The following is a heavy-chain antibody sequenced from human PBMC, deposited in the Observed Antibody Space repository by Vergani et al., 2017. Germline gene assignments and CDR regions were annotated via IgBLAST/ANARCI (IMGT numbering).Heavy chain of an antibody. CDR1: GFTVSSNY. Sequence: EVQLVESGGGLVQPGGSLRLSCAASGFTVSSNYMSWVRQAPGKGLEWVSAISGSGGSTYYADSVKGRFTISRDNAKNTLYLQMNSLRAEDTAVYYCARDVGWGYCSGGSCSEFDYWGQGTLVTVSS. V-gene: IGHV3-23*04. CDR3: ARDVGWGYCSGGSCSEFDY. D-gene: IGHD2-15*01. CDR2: ISGSGGST. J-gene: IGHJ4*02.